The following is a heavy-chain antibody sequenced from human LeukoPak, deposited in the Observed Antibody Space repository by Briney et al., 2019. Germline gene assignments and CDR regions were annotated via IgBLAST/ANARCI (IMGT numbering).Heavy chain of an antibody. J-gene: IGHJ6*03. CDR3: ARGLSSSWYYYYYYMDV. CDR2: MNPNSGNT. CDR1: GYTFTSYD. D-gene: IGHD6-13*01. Sequence: ASVKASCKASGYTFTSYDINWVRQATGQGLEWMGWMNPNSGNTGYAQKFQGRVTMTRNTSISTAYMELSSLRSEDTAVYYCARGLSSSWYYYYYYMDVWGKGTTVTVSS. V-gene: IGHV1-8*01.